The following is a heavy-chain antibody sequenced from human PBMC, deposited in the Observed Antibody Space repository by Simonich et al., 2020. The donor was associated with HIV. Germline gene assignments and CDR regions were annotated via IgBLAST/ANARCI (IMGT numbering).Heavy chain of an antibody. D-gene: IGHD3-10*01. CDR3: ASLPSVDLVMVGAAYYFDY. V-gene: IGHV1-69*10. Sequence: QVQLVQSGAEVKKPGSSVKVSCKASGGTFNNYTINWVLQAPGQGLEWMGGVIPVLGVANDAQKFQGRVTITAHKSTSTGYMELSSLRSEDTAVYYCASLPSVDLVMVGAAYYFDYWGQGTPVTVSS. CDR1: GGTFNNYT. CDR2: VIPVLGVA. J-gene: IGHJ4*02.